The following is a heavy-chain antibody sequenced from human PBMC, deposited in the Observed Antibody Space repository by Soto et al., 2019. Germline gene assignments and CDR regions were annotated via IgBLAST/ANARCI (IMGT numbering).Heavy chain of an antibody. J-gene: IGHJ4*02. CDR3: ARAGRCELTIPFDY. CDR2: ISTYNGNT. Sequence: QVQLIQSGAEVKKPGASVKVSCKASGYTFTSYGISWVRQAPGQGLEWMGWISTYNGNTNYAQKLQGRVAMTTDTSASTAYMELRSLRSDDTAVYYCARAGRCELTIPFDYWGQGTLITVSS. D-gene: IGHD3-10*01. CDR1: GYTFTSYG. V-gene: IGHV1-18*01.